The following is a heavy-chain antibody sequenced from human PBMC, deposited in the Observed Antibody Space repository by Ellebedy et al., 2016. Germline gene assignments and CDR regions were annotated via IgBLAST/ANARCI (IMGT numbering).Heavy chain of an antibody. Sequence: SQTLSLTCAVYGVSFSGYYWSWIRQPPGKGLEWIGEINHSGSTNYNPSLKSRVTISVDTSKNQFSLKLSSVTAADTAVYYCARARVDTLLDYWGQGTLVTVSS. CDR1: GVSFSGYY. CDR2: INHSGST. CDR3: ARARVDTLLDY. D-gene: IGHD5-18*01. V-gene: IGHV4-34*01. J-gene: IGHJ4*02.